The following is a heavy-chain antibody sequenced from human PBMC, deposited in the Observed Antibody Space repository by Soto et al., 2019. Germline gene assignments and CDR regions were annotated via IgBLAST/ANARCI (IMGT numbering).Heavy chain of an antibody. V-gene: IGHV4-4*02. CDR2: IYHSGIT. D-gene: IGHD6-13*01. CDR1: GGSVNNNNW. CDR3: TRGAAVGSNTIFDY. Sequence: QVQLQESGPGLVKPSGTLSLTCAVSGGSVNNNNWWTWVRQPPGKGLGWIGDIYHSGITNYNPSLESRVTISMDKSKNQFSLNLISVLAADTAVYYCTRGAAVGSNTIFDYWGQGALVTVSS. J-gene: IGHJ4*02.